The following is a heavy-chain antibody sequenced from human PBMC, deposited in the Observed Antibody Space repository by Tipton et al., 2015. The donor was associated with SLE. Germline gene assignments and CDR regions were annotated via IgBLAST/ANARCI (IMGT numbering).Heavy chain of an antibody. Sequence: TLSLTCAVYGGSFSGYYWSWIRQPPGKGLEWIGEINHSGSTNYNPSLKSRVTISVDTSKNQFYLKLSSVTAADTAVYYCATGYDFQTGWFQHWGQGTLVTVSS. CDR2: INHSGST. V-gene: IGHV4-34*01. CDR3: ATGYDFQTGWFQH. D-gene: IGHD5-12*01. CDR1: GGSFSGYY. J-gene: IGHJ1*01.